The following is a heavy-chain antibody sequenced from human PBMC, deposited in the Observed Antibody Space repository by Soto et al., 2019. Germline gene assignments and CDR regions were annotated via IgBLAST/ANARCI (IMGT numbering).Heavy chain of an antibody. D-gene: IGHD3-22*01. CDR3: ASSNYYDSRGPPTGFDY. Sequence: PGGSMRLSCAASGFTFSSYARSWVRQDPGKGLEWVSGISGGGGSTYHADSVKGRFTISRDNSKNTLYLQMNSLRAEDTAVYYCASSNYYDSRGPPTGFDYWGQGTLVTVSS. CDR2: ISGGGGST. J-gene: IGHJ4*02. V-gene: IGHV3-23*01. CDR1: GFTFSSYA.